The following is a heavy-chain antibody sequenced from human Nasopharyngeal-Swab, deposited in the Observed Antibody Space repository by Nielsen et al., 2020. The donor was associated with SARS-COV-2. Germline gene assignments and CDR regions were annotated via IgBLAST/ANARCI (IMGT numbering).Heavy chain of an antibody. CDR1: GFTFSNYE. CDR3: VNILAGW. J-gene: IGHJ4*02. Sequence: GGSLRLSCVVSGFTFSNYEMNWVRQAPGKGLEWVSYISSSGRTLHYADSVKGRFTISRDNAKNSLYLQMNSLRAEDTAVYYCVNILAGWWGQGVLVTVSS. V-gene: IGHV3-48*03. CDR2: ISSSGRTL. D-gene: IGHD2-15*01.